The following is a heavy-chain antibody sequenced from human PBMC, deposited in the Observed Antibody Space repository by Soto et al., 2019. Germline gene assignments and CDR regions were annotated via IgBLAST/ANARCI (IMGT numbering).Heavy chain of an antibody. CDR2: INPKSGGT. Sequence: ASVRVSCKASGYSFTDYHIHWVRQAPGQGLEWLGRINPKSGGTSTAQKFQGWVTMTTDTSISTASMELTRLTSDDTAIYYCARGDSTDCSNGVCSFFYNHDMDVWGQGTTVTVSS. V-gene: IGHV1-2*04. J-gene: IGHJ6*02. CDR3: ARGDSTDCSNGVCSFFYNHDMDV. CDR1: GYSFTDYH. D-gene: IGHD2-8*01.